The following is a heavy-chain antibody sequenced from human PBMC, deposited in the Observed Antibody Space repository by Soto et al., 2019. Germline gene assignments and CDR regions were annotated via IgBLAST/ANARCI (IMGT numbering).Heavy chain of an antibody. Sequence: EVQLVESGGGLVQPGGSLRLSCAASGFTFSSYAMSWVRQAPGKGLEWVSAISGSGGSTYYADSVKGRFTISRDNSKNSLYLEMNSLRAEDTAVYYCARLDRLGYCSSTSCYSVSDVDYWGQGTLVTVSS. CDR1: GFTFSSYA. V-gene: IGHV3-23*04. CDR3: ARLDRLGYCSSTSCYSVSDVDY. J-gene: IGHJ4*02. CDR2: ISGSGGST. D-gene: IGHD2-2*02.